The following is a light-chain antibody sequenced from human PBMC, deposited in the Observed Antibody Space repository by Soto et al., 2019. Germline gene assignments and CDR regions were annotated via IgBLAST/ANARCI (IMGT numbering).Light chain of an antibody. Sequence: QSALTQPPSASGSPGQSVTISCTGSNRDIGYYDLVSWYQQLPGKAPKLMIYGVDKRPSGVPHRFSGTRSGSTASLTVSGLQAEDEAVYYCSSHAGKNKYVLFGGGTKLTVL. CDR2: GVD. CDR3: SSHAGKNKYVL. CDR1: NRDIGYYDL. J-gene: IGLJ2*01. V-gene: IGLV2-8*01.